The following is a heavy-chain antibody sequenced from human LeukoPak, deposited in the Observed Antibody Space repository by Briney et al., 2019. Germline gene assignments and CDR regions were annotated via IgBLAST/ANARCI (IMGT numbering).Heavy chain of an antibody. J-gene: IGHJ4*02. CDR1: GFTFSSYG. D-gene: IGHD6-13*01. Sequence: GRSLRLSCAASGFTFSSYGMHWVRQAPGKGLEWVAVISYDGSNKYYADSVKGRFTISRDNSKNTLYLQMNSLRAEDTAVYYCAKLVIAAAGRTLDYWGQGTLVTVSS. CDR3: AKLVIAAAGRTLDY. V-gene: IGHV3-30*18. CDR2: ISYDGSNK.